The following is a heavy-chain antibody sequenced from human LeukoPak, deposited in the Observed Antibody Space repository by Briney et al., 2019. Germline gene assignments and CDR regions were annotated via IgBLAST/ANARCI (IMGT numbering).Heavy chain of an antibody. CDR3: ARIVDKRGWFDP. J-gene: IGHJ5*02. D-gene: IGHD2-15*01. CDR1: GFTFSSYE. CDR2: ISGSGSTI. V-gene: IGHV3-48*03. Sequence: PGGSLRLSCAASGFTFSSYEMNWVRQAPGKGLEWVSYISGSGSTIYCADSVKGRFTISRDNTKNSLYLQMNSLRAEDTAVYYCARIVDKRGWFDPWGQGTLVTGSS.